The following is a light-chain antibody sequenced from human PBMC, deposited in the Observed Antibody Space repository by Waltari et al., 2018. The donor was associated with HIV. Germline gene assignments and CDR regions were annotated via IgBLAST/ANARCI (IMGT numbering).Light chain of an antibody. CDR3: AAWDDSLRGHVV. J-gene: IGLJ2*01. CDR1: RSNIGSNF. CDR2: KNN. Sequence: QSVLTQPPSASATPGQRVTISCSGTRSNIGSNFVFWYQQFPGTAPKLLMCKNNKRLSGVPDRFSGSKSGTSASRASGGLRSEDEAVHYCAAWDDSLRGHVVFGGGTNLTV. V-gene: IGLV1-47*01.